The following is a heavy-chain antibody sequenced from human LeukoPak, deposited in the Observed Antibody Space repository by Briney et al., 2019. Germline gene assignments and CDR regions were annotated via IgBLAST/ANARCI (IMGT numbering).Heavy chain of an antibody. J-gene: IGHJ6*02. V-gene: IGHV1-2*02. Sequence: ASVKVSCKASGYTFTGYYMHWVRQAPGQGLEWMGWINPNSGGTKYAQKFQGRVTMTRDTSISTAYMELSRLRSDDTAVYYCARMPFNQIRRGVVAALYYYYGMDVWGQGTTVTVSS. D-gene: IGHD2-15*01. CDR1: GYTFTGYY. CDR3: ARMPFNQIRRGVVAALYYYYGMDV. CDR2: INPNSGGT.